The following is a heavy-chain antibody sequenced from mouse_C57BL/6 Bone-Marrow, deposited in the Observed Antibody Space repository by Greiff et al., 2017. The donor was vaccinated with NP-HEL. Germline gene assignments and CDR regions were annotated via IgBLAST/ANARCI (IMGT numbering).Heavy chain of an antibody. D-gene: IGHD1-1*01. CDR2: IHPNSGST. CDR3: ARFITTPQSFDY. CDR1: GYTFTSYW. Sequence: QVHVKQPGAELVKPGASVKLSCKASGYTFTSYWMHWVKQRPGQGLEWIGMIHPNSGSTNYNEKFKSKATMTVDKSSSTAYMQLSSLTSEDSAIYYCARFITTPQSFDYWGQGTTLTVSS. J-gene: IGHJ2*01. V-gene: IGHV1-64*01.